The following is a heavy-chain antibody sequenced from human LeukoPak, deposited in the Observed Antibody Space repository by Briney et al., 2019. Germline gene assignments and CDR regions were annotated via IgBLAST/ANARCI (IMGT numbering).Heavy chain of an antibody. Sequence: PGGSLRLSCAASGFVFSSYAMHWVRQAPGKGLEWVSYISSSSSTIYYADSVKGRFTISRDNAKNSLYLQMNSLRAEDTAVYYCARTIVGATREDWFDPWGQGTLVTVSS. CDR3: ARTIVGATREDWFDP. CDR1: GFVFSSYA. CDR2: ISSSSSTI. D-gene: IGHD1-26*01. J-gene: IGHJ5*02. V-gene: IGHV3-48*01.